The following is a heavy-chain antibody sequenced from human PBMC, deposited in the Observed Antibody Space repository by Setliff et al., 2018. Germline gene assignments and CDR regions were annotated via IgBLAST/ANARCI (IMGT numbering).Heavy chain of an antibody. CDR3: ATTRLASRWYVVDGFDI. CDR1: GYSLTNYW. D-gene: IGHD6-13*01. J-gene: IGHJ3*02. CDR2: IYPDVSDP. Sequence: GESLKISCKGSGYSLTNYWIGWVRQMPGKGLEWMGIIYPDVSDPRYSPSFQGQVTISVDKSINTAFLQWNNPKASDSAMYYCATTRLASRWYVVDGFDIWGQGTLVTVSS. V-gene: IGHV5-51*01.